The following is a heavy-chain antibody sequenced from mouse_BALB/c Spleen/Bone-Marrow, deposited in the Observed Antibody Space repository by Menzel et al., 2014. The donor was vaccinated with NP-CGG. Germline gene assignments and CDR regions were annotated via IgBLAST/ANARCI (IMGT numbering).Heavy chain of an antibody. CDR3: ARDFLYYRYDERIFDY. J-gene: IGHJ2*01. Sequence: VHLVESGPGLVAPSQSLSITCTVSGFSLTSYGVHWVRQPPGKGLEWLGVIWAGGSTNYNSALISRLSISKDNSKSQVFLKMNSLQTDDTAMYYCARDFLYYRYDERIFDYWGQGTTLTVSS. V-gene: IGHV2-9*02. D-gene: IGHD2-14*01. CDR1: GFSLTSYG. CDR2: IWAGGST.